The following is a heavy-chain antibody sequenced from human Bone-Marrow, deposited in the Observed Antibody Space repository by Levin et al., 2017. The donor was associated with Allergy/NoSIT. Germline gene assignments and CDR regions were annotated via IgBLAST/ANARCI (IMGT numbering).Heavy chain of an antibody. CDR1: GFTFSDYA. CDR2: ISGSGGST. D-gene: IGHD6-19*01. V-gene: IGHV3-23*01. Sequence: GESLKISCAGSGFTFSDYAITWVRQAPGKGLEWVSTISGSGGSTHYAASVKGRFTISRDNFKNTVSVQMNSLRVEDTAVYYCAKDREGSGGWYGMDAWGQGTTVTVSS. J-gene: IGHJ6*02. CDR3: AKDREGSGGWYGMDA.